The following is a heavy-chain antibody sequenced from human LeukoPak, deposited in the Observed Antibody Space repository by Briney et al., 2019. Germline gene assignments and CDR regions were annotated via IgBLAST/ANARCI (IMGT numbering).Heavy chain of an antibody. CDR3: ATDRECSSTSCRDY. V-gene: IGHV1-24*01. CDR1: GYTLTELS. J-gene: IGHJ4*02. CDR2: FDPEDGET. Sequence: ASVKVSCKVSGYTLTELSMHWVRQAPGKGLEWMGGFDPEDGETIYAQKFQGRVTMTEDTSTDTAYMELSSLRSEDTAVYSCATDRECSSTSCRDYWGQGTLVTVSS. D-gene: IGHD2-2*01.